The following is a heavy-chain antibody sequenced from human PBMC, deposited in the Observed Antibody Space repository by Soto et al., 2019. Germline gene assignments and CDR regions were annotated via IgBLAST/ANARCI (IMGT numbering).Heavy chain of an antibody. Sequence: QVQLVESGGGLVKPGGSLRLSCAASGFTFSDYYMTWIRQAPGKGLECISYISKSASTIKYAESVKGRFTISRDNANNSFSRQLNSLNAGDAAVYYCARVACSGIFSYAGLDAWGQGTAVTVSS. CDR1: GFTFSDYY. CDR2: ISKSASTI. CDR3: ARVACSGIFSYAGLDA. D-gene: IGHD2-15*01. J-gene: IGHJ6*02. V-gene: IGHV3-11*01.